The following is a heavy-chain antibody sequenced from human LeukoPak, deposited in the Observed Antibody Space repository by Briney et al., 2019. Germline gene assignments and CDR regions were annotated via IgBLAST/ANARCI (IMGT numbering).Heavy chain of an antibody. CDR1: GFTFSSYS. V-gene: IGHV3-21*01. J-gene: IGHJ4*02. CDR2: ISSSSSYI. Sequence: NPGGSLRLSCAASGFTFSSYSMNWVRQAPGKGLEWVSSISSSSSYIYYADSVKGRFTISRDNAKNSLYLQMNSPRAEDTAVYYCARDEYSSSWYDDSHGYWGQGTLVTVSS. CDR3: ARDEYSSSWYDDSHGY. D-gene: IGHD6-13*01.